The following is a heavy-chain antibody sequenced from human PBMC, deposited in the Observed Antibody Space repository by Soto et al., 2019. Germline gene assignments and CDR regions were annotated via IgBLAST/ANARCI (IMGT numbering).Heavy chain of an antibody. CDR3: ARVLYDSSGYPRSGYYYYGMDV. J-gene: IGHJ6*02. CDR2: IYYSGST. CDR1: GGSISSYY. Sequence: SETLSLTCTVSGGSISSYYWSWIRQPPGKGLEWIGYIYYSGSTNYDPSLKSRVTISVDTSKNQFSLKLSSVTAADTAVYYCARVLYDSSGYPRSGYYYYGMDVWGQGTTVTVS. V-gene: IGHV4-59*01. D-gene: IGHD3-22*01.